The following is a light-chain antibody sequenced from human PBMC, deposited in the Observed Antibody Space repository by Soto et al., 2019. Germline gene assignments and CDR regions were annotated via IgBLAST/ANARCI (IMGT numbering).Light chain of an antibody. CDR2: DAS. CDR1: QSVGRH. J-gene: IGKJ4*01. Sequence: EIVLPQSLAPLSLSPGERATLSCRASQSVGRHLAWYQQKPGQAPRLLIYDASNRATGVPARFSGSGSGTAFTLSISSLEPEDFAVYYCQQRNNWPPATFGGGTKVEIK. CDR3: QQRNNWPPAT. V-gene: IGKV3-11*01.